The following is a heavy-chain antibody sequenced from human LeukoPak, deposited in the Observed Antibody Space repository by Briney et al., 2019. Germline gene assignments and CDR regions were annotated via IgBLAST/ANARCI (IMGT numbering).Heavy chain of an antibody. CDR2: ISDSGTST. CDR1: GFSFTDYP. D-gene: IGHD3-22*01. J-gene: IGHJ4*02. CDR3: AKSYDRTGYVYYFDY. Sequence: GGSLRLSCATSGFSFTDYPMNWVRQAPGRGLEWVSHISDSGTSTYYADSVRGRFTVSRDNSKDTLYLQMNSLRAEDTAVYYCAKSYDRTGYVYYFDYWGQGSLVTVSS. V-gene: IGHV3-23*01.